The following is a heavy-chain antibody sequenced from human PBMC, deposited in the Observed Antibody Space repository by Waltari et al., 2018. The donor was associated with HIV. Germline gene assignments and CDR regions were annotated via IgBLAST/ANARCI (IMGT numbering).Heavy chain of an antibody. Sequence: QVHLEEWGAGLLEPSETLPLRGAIYNGTFSVHYWPWIRQFQGKGPGWYGEINERGKRNYAASRRSRLDLGLDSTKKRFSLKLNFVTPADSSIYYCARGLFAGETNWSFFDSGGQG. D-gene: IGHD3-3*01. J-gene: IGHJ4*02. CDR2: INERGKR. V-gene: IGHV4-34*01. CDR3: ARGLFAGETNWSFFDS. CDR1: NGTFSVHY.